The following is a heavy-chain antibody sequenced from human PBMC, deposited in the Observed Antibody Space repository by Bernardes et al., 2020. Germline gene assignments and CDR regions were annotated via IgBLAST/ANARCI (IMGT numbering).Heavy chain of an antibody. Sequence: GESLKISCQGSGYTFTTSWITWVRLVPGKGLEWMGRIDPSDSCTNYSPSFQGRVTMSADKSLSTAYLQWRSLRASDTAIYYCARLAPPLHASSWGQGTLVTVSS. J-gene: IGHJ5*02. CDR3: ARLAPPLHASS. CDR2: IDPSDSCT. CDR1: GYTFTTSW. V-gene: IGHV5-10-1*01.